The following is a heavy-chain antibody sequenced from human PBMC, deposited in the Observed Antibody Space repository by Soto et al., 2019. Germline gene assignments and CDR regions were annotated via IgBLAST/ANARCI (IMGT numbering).Heavy chain of an antibody. D-gene: IGHD3-22*01. Sequence: QVQLVESGGGVVQPGRSLRLPCAASGFTFSSYGMHWVRQAPGKGLEWVAVIWYDGSNKYYADSVKGRFTISRDNSKNTLYLQMNSLRAEDTAVYYCARDYYDSSGYYRGAFDIWGQGTMVTVSS. V-gene: IGHV3-33*01. CDR1: GFTFSSYG. CDR2: IWYDGSNK. CDR3: ARDYYDSSGYYRGAFDI. J-gene: IGHJ3*02.